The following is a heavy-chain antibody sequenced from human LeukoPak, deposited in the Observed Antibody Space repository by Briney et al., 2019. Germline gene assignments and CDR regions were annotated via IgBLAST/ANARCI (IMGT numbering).Heavy chain of an antibody. J-gene: IGHJ6*02. CDR3: ARATPPHSPGYCSSTSCYIYYYGMDV. Sequence: GGPLRLSCAASGFTFSGYWMHWVRQAPGKGLEWVAVISYDGSNKYYADSVKGRFTISRDNSKNTLHLQMNSLRAEDTAVYYCARATPPHSPGYCSSTSCYIYYYGMDVWGQGTTVTVSS. CDR2: ISYDGSNK. D-gene: IGHD2-2*02. CDR1: GFTFSGYW. V-gene: IGHV3-30-3*01.